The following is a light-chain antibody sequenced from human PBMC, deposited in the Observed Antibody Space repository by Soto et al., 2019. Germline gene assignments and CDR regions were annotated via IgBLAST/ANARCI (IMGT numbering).Light chain of an antibody. J-gene: IGKJ4*01. Sequence: DIQMTQSPSTLSASVGDRVTITCRASQSIRSELAWYQQKPGKAPKLLIYKASSLESGVPSRFSGSGSGTEFTPTVSSLQPDDFATYYCQQYESYPLTFGGGTKVEIK. CDR2: KAS. CDR3: QQYESYPLT. V-gene: IGKV1-5*03. CDR1: QSIRSE.